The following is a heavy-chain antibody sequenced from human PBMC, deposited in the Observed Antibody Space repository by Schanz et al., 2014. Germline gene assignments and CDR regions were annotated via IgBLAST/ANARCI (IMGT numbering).Heavy chain of an antibody. CDR2: IGNGGVTI. V-gene: IGHV3-11*01. Sequence: QVQLVDSGGGLVKPGGSLRLSCTASGFPFSDYFMAWIRQPPGRGLEWVSYIGNGGVTIYYADSVKGRFTMSRDNSKNTVHLQMNSLRVEDTAVYYCARVDSSGYFFDNWGQGTRVTVSS. CDR3: ARVDSSGYFFDN. CDR1: GFPFSDYF. J-gene: IGHJ4*02. D-gene: IGHD3-22*01.